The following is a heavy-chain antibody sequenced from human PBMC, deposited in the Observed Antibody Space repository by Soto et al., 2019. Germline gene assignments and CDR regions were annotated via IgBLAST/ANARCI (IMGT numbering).Heavy chain of an antibody. J-gene: IGHJ6*02. Sequence: EVQLVQSGAEVEKPGESLKISCKGSGYSFTSYWIAWVRQMPGKGLEWMGIIYPGDSDTRYNPSFQGQVTISADKSISFAYLQWSSLQASDTAIYYCARRSEGDYYGMDVWGQGTTVTVSS. D-gene: IGHD3-16*01. CDR2: IYPGDSDT. CDR1: GYSFTSYW. V-gene: IGHV5-51*01. CDR3: ARRSEGDYYGMDV.